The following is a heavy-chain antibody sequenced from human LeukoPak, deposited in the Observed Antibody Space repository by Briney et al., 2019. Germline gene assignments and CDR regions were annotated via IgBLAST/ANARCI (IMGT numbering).Heavy chain of an antibody. CDR3: AKGIRGSGEYYFDY. Sequence: GGSLRLSCAASGFTFSSYGMSWVRQAPGKGLEWVSAISGSGGSTDYADSVKGRFTISRDNSKNTLYLQMNSLRAEDTAVYYCAKGIRGSGEYYFDYWGQGTLVTVSS. D-gene: IGHD3-10*01. J-gene: IGHJ4*02. V-gene: IGHV3-23*01. CDR1: GFTFSSYG. CDR2: ISGSGGST.